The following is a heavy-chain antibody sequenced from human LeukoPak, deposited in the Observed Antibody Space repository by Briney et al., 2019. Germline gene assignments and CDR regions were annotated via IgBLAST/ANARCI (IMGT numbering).Heavy chain of an antibody. Sequence: SGTLSLTCAVYGGSFSGYYWSWIRQPPGKGLEWIGEINHSGSTNYNPSLKSRVTISVDTSKNQFSLKLSSVTAADTAVYYCARNGVVTSNYFDYWGQGTLVTVSS. CDR3: ARNGVVTSNYFDY. J-gene: IGHJ4*02. CDR1: GGSFSGYY. CDR2: INHSGST. V-gene: IGHV4-34*01. D-gene: IGHD2-21*02.